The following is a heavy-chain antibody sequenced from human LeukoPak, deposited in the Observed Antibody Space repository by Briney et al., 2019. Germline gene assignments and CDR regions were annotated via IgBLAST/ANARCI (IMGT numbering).Heavy chain of an antibody. CDR3: AGLYYYDSSGYENDY. J-gene: IGHJ4*02. CDR2: IYYSGST. D-gene: IGHD3-22*01. V-gene: IGHV4-59*08. CDR1: GGSISSYY. Sequence: SETLSLTCTVSGGSISSYYWSWIRQPPGKGLEWIGYIYYSGSTNYNPSLKSRVTISVDTSKNQFSLKLSSVTAADTAVYYCAGLYYYDSSGYENDYWGQGTLVTVSS.